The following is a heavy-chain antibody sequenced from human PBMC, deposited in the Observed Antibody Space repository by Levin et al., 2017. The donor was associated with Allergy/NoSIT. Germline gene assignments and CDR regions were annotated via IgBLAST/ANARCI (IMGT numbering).Heavy chain of an antibody. CDR1: SFSFRDVW. D-gene: IGHD6-19*01. Sequence: GESLKISCAASSFSFRDVWMHWVRQAPGKGLEWVGRIKRTSERGTTDYAAPVKGRFTVSRDDSKTTLYLQMNSLKTEDTAVYYCTTGFSSAYEIWSRGTMVTVSS. CDR3: TTGFSSAYEI. J-gene: IGHJ3*02. V-gene: IGHV3-15*01. CDR2: IKRTSERGTT.